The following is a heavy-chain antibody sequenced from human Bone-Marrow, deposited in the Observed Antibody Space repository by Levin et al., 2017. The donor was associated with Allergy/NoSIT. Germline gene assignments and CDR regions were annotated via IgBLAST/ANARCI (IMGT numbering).Heavy chain of an antibody. D-gene: IGHD2-15*01. CDR1: GYTFTSYY. V-gene: IGHV1-46*01. CDR3: ARVFVVVVVATAPPRDSDAFAI. CDR2: INPSGGSP. J-gene: IGHJ3*02. Sequence: GESLKISCKASGYTFTSYYMHWVRQAPGQGLEWMGIINPSGGSPTYAQKFQGRVTMTRDTSTSTVYMELSSLRSEDTAVYYCARVFVVVVVATAPPRDSDAFAIWGQGTMVTVSS.